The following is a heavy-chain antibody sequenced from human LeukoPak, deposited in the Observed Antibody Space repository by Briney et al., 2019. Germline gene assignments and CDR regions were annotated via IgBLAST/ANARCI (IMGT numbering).Heavy chain of an antibody. D-gene: IGHD3-16*01. V-gene: IGHV5-51*01. CDR3: ARLLTSGTNIRDWFDP. CDR1: GYSFTSYW. CDR2: IYPGDSDT. J-gene: IGHJ5*02. Sequence: GESLKISCKGSGYSFTSYWIGWVRQMPGKGLEWMGIIYPGDSDTRYNPSFRGQVTLSADKSISTAYLQWSTLKASDTAIYYCARLLTSGTNIRDWFDPWGQGTLVTVSS.